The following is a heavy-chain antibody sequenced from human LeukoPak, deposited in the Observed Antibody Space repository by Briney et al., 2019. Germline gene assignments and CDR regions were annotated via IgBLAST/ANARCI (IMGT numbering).Heavy chain of an antibody. J-gene: IGHJ4*02. D-gene: IGHD4-23*01. V-gene: IGHV3-66*01. CDR2: IYSGGST. CDR3: ARVDYGGGVDY. Sequence: SGGSLRLSCAASEFSVGSNYMTWVRQAPGKGLEWVSLIYSGGSTYYADSVKGRFTISRDNSKNTLYLQMNSLRAEDTAVYYCARVDYGGGVDYWGQGTLVTVSS. CDR1: EFSVGSNY.